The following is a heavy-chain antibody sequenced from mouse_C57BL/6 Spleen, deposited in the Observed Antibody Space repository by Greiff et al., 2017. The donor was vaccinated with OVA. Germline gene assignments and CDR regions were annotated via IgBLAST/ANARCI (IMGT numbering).Heavy chain of an antibody. D-gene: IGHD1-1*01. V-gene: IGHV1-62-2*01. J-gene: IGHJ3*01. CDR1: GYTFTEYT. CDR2: FYPGSGSI. Sequence: VQLQQSGAELVKPGASVKLSCKASGYTFTEYTIHWVKQRSGQGLEWIGWFYPGSGSIKYNEKFKDKATLTADKSSSTVYMELSRLTSEDSAVYLCAGREGGYYGSSPWFAYWGQGTLVTVSA. CDR3: AGREGGYYGSSPWFAY.